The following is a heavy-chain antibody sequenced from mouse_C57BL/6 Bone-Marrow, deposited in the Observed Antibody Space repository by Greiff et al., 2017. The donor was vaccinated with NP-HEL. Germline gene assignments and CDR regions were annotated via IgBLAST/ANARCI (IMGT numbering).Heavy chain of an antibody. CDR2: INPYNGGT. V-gene: IGHV1-19*01. CDR1: GYTFTDYY. D-gene: IGHD1-1*01. Sequence: EVQLQQSGPVLVKPGASVKMSCKASGYTFTDYYMNWVKQSHGKSLEWIGVINPYNGGTSYNQKFKGKATLTVDKSSSTAYMELNSLTSEDSAVYYCARRGNYYGSSYAAMDYWGQGTSVTVSS. J-gene: IGHJ4*01. CDR3: ARRGNYYGSSYAAMDY.